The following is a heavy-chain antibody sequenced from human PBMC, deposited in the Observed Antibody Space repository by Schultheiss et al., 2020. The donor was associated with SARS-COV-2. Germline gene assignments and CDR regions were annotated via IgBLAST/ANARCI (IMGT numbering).Heavy chain of an antibody. CDR2: ISSSSSTI. D-gene: IGHD6-6*01. Sequence: GGSLRLSCSASGFTFSSYAMSWVRQAPGKGLEWVSYISSSSSTIYYADSVKGRFTISRDNAKNSLYLQMNSLRDEDTAVYYCARDGGLVPNYYGMDVWGQGTTVTVSS. V-gene: IGHV3-48*02. J-gene: IGHJ6*02. CDR3: ARDGGLVPNYYGMDV. CDR1: GFTFSSYA.